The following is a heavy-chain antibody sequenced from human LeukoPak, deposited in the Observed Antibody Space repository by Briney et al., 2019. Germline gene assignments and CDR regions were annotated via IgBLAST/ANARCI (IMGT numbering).Heavy chain of an antibody. CDR3: ARDSSGDGYYGMDV. CDR2: IYHSGST. CDR1: GYSLSSGYY. V-gene: IGHV4-38-2*02. D-gene: IGHD6-25*01. J-gene: IGHJ6*02. Sequence: SETLSLTCTVSGYSLSSGYYWGWIRQPPGKGLEWIGSIYHSGSTYYNPSLKSRVTISVDTSKNQFSLKLSSVTAADTAVYYCARDSSGDGYYGMDVWGQGTTVTVSS.